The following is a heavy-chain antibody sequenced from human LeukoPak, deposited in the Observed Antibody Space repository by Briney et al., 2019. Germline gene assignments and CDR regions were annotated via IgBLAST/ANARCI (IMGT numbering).Heavy chain of an antibody. CDR2: VSSDGSDQ. V-gene: IGHV3-30*18. CDR3: VNSGFPHF. Sequence: GRSLRLSCAASGFTFSSYGMNWVRQAPGKGLEWVAVVSSDGSDQYYADSVEGRFTTSRDNSRNTVYPQMNSLRAGDTAVYYCVNSGFPHFWGQGALVTVSS. D-gene: IGHD3-10*01. CDR1: GFTFSSYG. J-gene: IGHJ4*02.